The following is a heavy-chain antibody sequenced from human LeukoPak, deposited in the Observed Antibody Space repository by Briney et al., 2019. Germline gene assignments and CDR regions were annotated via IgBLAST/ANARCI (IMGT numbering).Heavy chain of an antibody. CDR3: ARAGHYYYDSSGYFPGWAFDI. V-gene: IGHV3-23*01. CDR1: GFTFSYYA. Sequence: GGSLRLSCAASGFTFSYYAMSWVRQAPGRGLEWVSVISGSGDSTSNADSVKGRFTISRDNSKNTLYLQMNSLRAEDTAVYYCARAGHYYYDSSGYFPGWAFDIWGQGTMVTVSS. J-gene: IGHJ3*02. CDR2: ISGSGDST. D-gene: IGHD3-22*01.